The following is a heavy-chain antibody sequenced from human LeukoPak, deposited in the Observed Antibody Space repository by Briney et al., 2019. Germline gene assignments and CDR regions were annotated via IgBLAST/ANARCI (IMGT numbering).Heavy chain of an antibody. CDR3: ARGIAARPDNWFDP. J-gene: IGHJ5*02. CDR1: GYTFTSYG. CDR2: ISAYNGNT. Sequence: VKVSCKASGYTFTSYGISWVRQAPGQGLEWMGWISAYNGNTNYAQKLQGRVTMTTDTPTSTAYMELRSLRSDDTAVYYCARGIAARPDNWFDPWGQGTLVTVSS. V-gene: IGHV1-18*01. D-gene: IGHD6-6*01.